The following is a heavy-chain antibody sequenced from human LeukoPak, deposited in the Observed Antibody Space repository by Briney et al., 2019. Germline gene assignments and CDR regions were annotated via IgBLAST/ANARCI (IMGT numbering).Heavy chain of an antibody. CDR2: ISAYNGNT. D-gene: IGHD3-22*01. Sequence: ASVKVSCKASGYTFTSYGISWVRQAPGQGLEWMGWISAYNGNTNYAQKLQGRVTMPTDTSTSTAYMELRSLRSDDTAGYYCARIKWLLLSAFDIWGQGTMVTVSS. V-gene: IGHV1-18*01. CDR3: ARIKWLLLSAFDI. J-gene: IGHJ3*02. CDR1: GYTFTSYG.